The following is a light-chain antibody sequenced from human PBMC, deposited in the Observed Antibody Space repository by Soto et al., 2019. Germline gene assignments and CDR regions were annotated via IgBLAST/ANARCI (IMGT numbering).Light chain of an antibody. CDR3: QQRSNWPPIT. J-gene: IGKJ5*01. Sequence: DIVLTQSPATLSLSPGERATLSCGASQSVSSSYLAWYQQKPGLAPRLLIYDVSNRATGIPARFSGSGSGTDFTLTISSLEPEDFSVYYCQQRSNWPPITLGQGTRLEIK. V-gene: IGKV3D-20*02. CDR2: DVS. CDR1: QSVSSSY.